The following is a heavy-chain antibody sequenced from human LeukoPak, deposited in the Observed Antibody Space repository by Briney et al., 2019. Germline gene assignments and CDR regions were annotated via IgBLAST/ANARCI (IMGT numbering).Heavy chain of an antibody. CDR2: INPNSGGT. Sequence: ASVKVSCKASGYTFTGYYMHWVRQAPAQGLEWMGWINPNSGGTNCAQKFQGWVTMTRDTSISTAYMELSRLRSDDTAVYYCARGGPRHFGGLPRNDVDYWGQGTLVTVSS. V-gene: IGHV1-2*04. CDR3: ARGGPRHFGGLPRNDVDY. J-gene: IGHJ4*02. D-gene: IGHD1-1*01. CDR1: GYTFTGYY.